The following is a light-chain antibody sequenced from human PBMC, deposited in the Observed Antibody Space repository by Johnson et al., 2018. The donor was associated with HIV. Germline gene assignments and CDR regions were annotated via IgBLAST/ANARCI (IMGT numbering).Light chain of an antibody. V-gene: IGLV1-51*01. J-gene: IGLJ1*01. CDR2: DNN. CDR1: SSNIGNNY. CDR3: GTWDSSLSAPGYF. Sequence: HSVLTQPPSVSAAPGQKVTISCSGSSSNIGNNYVSWYQQLPGTAPKLLIYDNNKRPSGIPDRFSGSKSGTSATLDITGLQTGDEADYYCGTWDSSLSAPGYFFGTGTKVTVL.